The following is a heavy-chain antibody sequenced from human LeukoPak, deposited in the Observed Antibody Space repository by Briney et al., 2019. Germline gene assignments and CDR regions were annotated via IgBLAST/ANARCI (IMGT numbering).Heavy chain of an antibody. Sequence: GGSLRLSCAASGFTFSSYSMNWVRQAPGKGLEWVSYISSSSSTIYYADSVKGRFTTSRDNAKNSLYLQMNSLRAEDTAVYYCARVGRDNSVAPPDYWGQGTLVTVSS. J-gene: IGHJ4*02. D-gene: IGHD1-20*01. CDR3: ARVGRDNSVAPPDY. CDR1: GFTFSSYS. V-gene: IGHV3-48*04. CDR2: ISSSSSTI.